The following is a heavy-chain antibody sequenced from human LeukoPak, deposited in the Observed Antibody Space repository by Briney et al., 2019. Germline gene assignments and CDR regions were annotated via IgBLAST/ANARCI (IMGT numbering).Heavy chain of an antibody. D-gene: IGHD3-10*01. V-gene: IGHV3-7*01. Sequence: GGSLRLSCATSGFTFSHYWMSRVRQAPGKGLEWVANINLDGSKKYYVDSVKGRFTISRDNAQNSLYLQMNSLRVEDTAVYYCARDETGGYFENWGQGTLVTVSS. CDR2: INLDGSKK. CDR3: ARDETGGYFEN. J-gene: IGHJ4*02. CDR1: GFTFSHYW.